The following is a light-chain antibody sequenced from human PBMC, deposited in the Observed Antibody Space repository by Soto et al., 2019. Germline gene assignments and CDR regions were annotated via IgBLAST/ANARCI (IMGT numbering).Light chain of an antibody. J-gene: IGLJ3*02. CDR1: SSNIGTNT. Sequence: QSVLTQPPSASGTPGQRVTISCSGSSSNIGTNTVNWFQQLPGTAPKLLIYSNNQRPSGVPDRFSGSKSGTSVSLAISGLQFEDEADYYCAAWDARLDGVVFGGGTKLTVL. CDR2: SNN. V-gene: IGLV1-44*01. CDR3: AAWDARLDGVV.